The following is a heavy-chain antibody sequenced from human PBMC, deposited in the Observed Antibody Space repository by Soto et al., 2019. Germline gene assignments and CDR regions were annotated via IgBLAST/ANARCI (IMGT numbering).Heavy chain of an antibody. V-gene: IGHV4-4*02. CDR2: IYHSGST. CDR3: ARSIVVVPASSVNWFDP. CDR1: GCSISSSNW. J-gene: IGHJ5*02. Sequence: SETLSLTCAVSGCSISSSNWWSWVRQPPGKGLEWIGEIYHSGSTNYNPSLKSRVTISVDKSKNQFSLRLSSVTAADTAVYYCARSIVVVPASSVNWFDPWGQGTLVTVSS. D-gene: IGHD2-2*01.